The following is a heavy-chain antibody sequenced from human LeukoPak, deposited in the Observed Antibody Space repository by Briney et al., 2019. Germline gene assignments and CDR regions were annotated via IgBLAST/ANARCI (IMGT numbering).Heavy chain of an antibody. V-gene: IGHV4-59*11. D-gene: IGHD6-13*01. CDR3: ARSRYGSSWFYFDY. Sequence: PSETLSLTCTVSGGSISGHYWSWIRQPPGKGLEWIGYSHDSGSTNYNASLTSRVTLSVDTSNNQFSLKLTSVTAADTAVYYCARSRYGSSWFYFDYWGQGTLVTVSS. CDR2: SHDSGST. CDR1: GGSISGHY. J-gene: IGHJ4*02.